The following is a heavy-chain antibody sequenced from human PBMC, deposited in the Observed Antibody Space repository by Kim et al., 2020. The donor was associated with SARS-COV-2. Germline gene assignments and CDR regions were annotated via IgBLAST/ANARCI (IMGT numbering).Heavy chain of an antibody. J-gene: IGHJ4*02. CDR3: ARQSPLWFGETGIDY. CDR1: GYSFTRNW. CDR2: IYPGDSDT. Sequence: GESLKISCKGSGYSFTRNWIGWVRQMPGKGLEWMGIIYPGDSDTRYSPSFQGQFTISADSSSSTAYLQWSSLKASDTAMYCCARQSPLWFGETGIDYWGQGTLVTVSS. V-gene: IGHV5-51*01. D-gene: IGHD3-10*01.